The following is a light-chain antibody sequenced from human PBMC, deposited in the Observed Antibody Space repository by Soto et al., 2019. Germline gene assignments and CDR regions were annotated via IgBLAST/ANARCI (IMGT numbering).Light chain of an antibody. CDR1: QASSNY. J-gene: IGKJ4*01. CDR2: SAS. Sequence: DIQLTQSPSVLSASVGATFTITCRASQASSNYLAWYQQKPGKAPDLLIYSASPLQSGVPSRFSGSGSETEFSLTIRALQPEDFATYYCQQLSRYPLTFGGGTKVDIK. CDR3: QQLSRYPLT. V-gene: IGKV1-9*01.